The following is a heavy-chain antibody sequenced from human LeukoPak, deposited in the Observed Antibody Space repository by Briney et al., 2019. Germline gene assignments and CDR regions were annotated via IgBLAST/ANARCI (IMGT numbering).Heavy chain of an antibody. V-gene: IGHV4-4*02. D-gene: IGHD3-10*01. CDR1: GGSITSTNW. Sequence: PSETLSLTCTVSGGSITSTNWWSWVRQTPGKGLEWIGEIYHSGSTSYNPSLMSRVTLSVDKSKNQFSLRLRSVTAADTAVYYCAGNYYGSGSWRDYFDYWGQGILVTVSS. J-gene: IGHJ4*02. CDR3: AGNYYGSGSWRDYFDY. CDR2: IYHSGST.